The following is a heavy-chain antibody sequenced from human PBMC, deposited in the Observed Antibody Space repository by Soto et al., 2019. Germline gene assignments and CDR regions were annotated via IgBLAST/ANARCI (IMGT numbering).Heavy chain of an antibody. CDR3: AIRYGGNVLRDY. Sequence: PSETLSLTCTVSGGSISSSSYYWGWIRQPPGKGLEWIGSIYYSGSTYYNPSLKSRVTISVDTSKNQFSLKLSSVTAADTAVYYCAIRYGGNVLRDYWGQGTLLTVSS. V-gene: IGHV4-39*01. D-gene: IGHD2-15*01. J-gene: IGHJ4*02. CDR1: GGSISSSSYY. CDR2: IYYSGST.